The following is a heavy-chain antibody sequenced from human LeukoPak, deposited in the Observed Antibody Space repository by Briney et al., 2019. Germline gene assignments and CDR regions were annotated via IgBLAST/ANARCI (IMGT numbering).Heavy chain of an antibody. CDR2: SNPNSGGT. CDR3: ARDGSPGFGVVQEGMDV. V-gene: IGHV1-2*02. D-gene: IGHD3-3*01. Sequence: GASVKVSCKASGYTFTGYYMHWVRQAPGQGLEWMGWSNPNSGGTNYAQKFQGRVTMTRDTSISTAYMELSRLRSDDTAVYYCARDGSPGFGVVQEGMDVWGKGTTVTVSS. J-gene: IGHJ6*04. CDR1: GYTFTGYY.